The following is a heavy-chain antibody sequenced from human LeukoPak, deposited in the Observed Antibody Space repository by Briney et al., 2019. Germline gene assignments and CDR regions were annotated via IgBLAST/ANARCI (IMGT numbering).Heavy chain of an antibody. CDR2: IIPILGIA. CDR1: GGTFSSYT. J-gene: IGHJ6*03. Sequence: GASVKVSCKASGGTFSSYTIRWVRQAPGQGLEWMRRIIPILGIANYAQKFQGRVTITADKSTSTAYMELSSLRSEDTAVYYCARGVTYCGGDCYSGGYYYYYMDVWGKGTTVTVSS. CDR3: ARGVTYCGGDCYSGGYYYYYMDV. V-gene: IGHV1-69*02. D-gene: IGHD2-21*01.